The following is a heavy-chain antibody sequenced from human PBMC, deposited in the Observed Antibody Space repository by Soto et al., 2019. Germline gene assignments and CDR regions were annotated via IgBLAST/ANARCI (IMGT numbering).Heavy chain of an antibody. J-gene: IGHJ5*02. Sequence: EVQLVESGGGLVQPGGSLRLSCAASGFTFSSYSMNWVRQAPGKGLEWVSYISSSSSTIYYADSVKGRFTISRDNAKNSLCLPTDSLRDEGTAVYYCAREGGNLNWFDPWGQGTLVTVSS. CDR1: GFTFSSYS. CDR3: AREGGNLNWFDP. D-gene: IGHD1-26*01. CDR2: ISSSSSTI. V-gene: IGHV3-48*02.